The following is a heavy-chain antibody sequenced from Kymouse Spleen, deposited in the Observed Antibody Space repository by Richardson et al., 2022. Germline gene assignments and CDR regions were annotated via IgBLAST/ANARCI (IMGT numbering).Heavy chain of an antibody. D-gene: IGHD1-26*01. CDR2: ISGSGGST. V-gene: IGHV3-23*04. J-gene: IGHJ6*02. CDR3: AKGGYSGSPYYYYYGMDV. Sequence: EVQLVESGGGLVQPGGSLRLSCAASGFTFSSYAMSWVRQAPGKGLEWVSAISGSGGSTYYADSVKGRFTISRDNSKNTLYLQMNSLRAEDTAVYYCAKGGYSGSPYYYYYGMDVWGQGTTVTVSS. CDR1: GFTFSSYA.